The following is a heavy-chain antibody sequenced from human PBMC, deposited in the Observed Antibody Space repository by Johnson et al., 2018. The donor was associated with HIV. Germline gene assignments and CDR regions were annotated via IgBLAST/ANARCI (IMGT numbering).Heavy chain of an antibody. CDR1: GVIFSSYG. V-gene: IGHV3-33*03. Sequence: QVQLVESGGGVVQPGRSLRLSCAASGVIFSSYGMHWVRQAPGKGLEWVALIWNDGSDKYYADSVKGRFTISRDNAKKSLFLQMNSLRAEDTAVYYCAFTRGGAFDIWGQGTMVIVSS. D-gene: IGHD2-2*01. CDR3: AFTRGGAFDI. CDR2: IWNDGSDK. J-gene: IGHJ3*02.